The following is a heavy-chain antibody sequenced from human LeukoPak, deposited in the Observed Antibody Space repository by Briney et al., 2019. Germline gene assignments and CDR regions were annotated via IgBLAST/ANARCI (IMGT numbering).Heavy chain of an antibody. J-gene: IGHJ4*02. D-gene: IGHD1-26*01. CDR3: ARVETVGAIDY. V-gene: IGHV4-30-4*01. CDR2: IYYSGST. Sequence: SETLSLTCTVSGGSISSGDYYWSWIRQPPGKGLEWIGYIYYSGSTNYNPSLKGRVTISVDTSKNQFSLKLSSVTAADTAVYYCARVETVGAIDYWGQGTLVTVSS. CDR1: GGSISSGDYY.